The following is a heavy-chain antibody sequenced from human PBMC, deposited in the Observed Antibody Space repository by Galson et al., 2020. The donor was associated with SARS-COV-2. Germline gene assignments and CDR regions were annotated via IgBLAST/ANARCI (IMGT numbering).Heavy chain of an antibody. CDR3: AGRVAGASSLHI. CDR1: GDSVSSNSAA. D-gene: IGHD1-26*01. J-gene: IGHJ3*02. V-gene: IGHV6-1*01. CDR2: TYYRSQWST. Sequence: SLTLSLTCAISGDSVSSNSAAWNWIRQSPSRGLEWLGRTYYRSQWSTDYAVSVKSRITINPDTSKNQFSLQLNSVTPEDTAIYYCAGRVAGASSLHIWGQWAMVIVSS.